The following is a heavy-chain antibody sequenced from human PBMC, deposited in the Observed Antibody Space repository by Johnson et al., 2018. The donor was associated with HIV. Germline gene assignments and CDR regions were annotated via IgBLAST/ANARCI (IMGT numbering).Heavy chain of an antibody. CDR1: GFTFSSYA. J-gene: IGHJ3*02. CDR2: ISYDGSNK. V-gene: IGHV3-30*04. Sequence: VQLVESGGGLVQPGGSLRLSCAASGFTFSSYAMHWVRQAPGKGLEWVAVISYDGSNKYYADSVKGRFTISRDNSKNTLYLQMNSLKTEDTAVYYCTTDCTGGVCYTRDVFDIWGQGTMVTVSS. CDR3: TTDCTGGVCYTRDVFDI. D-gene: IGHD2-8*02.